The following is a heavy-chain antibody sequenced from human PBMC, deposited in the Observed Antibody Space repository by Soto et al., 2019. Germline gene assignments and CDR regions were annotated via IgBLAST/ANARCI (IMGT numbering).Heavy chain of an antibody. D-gene: IGHD2-21*01. Sequence: ELQLVESGGDIVQPGGSLRLSCAASGFIFSEYWMHWVRQAPGKGLVWVSRISSDGSSTHYADSVKGRFTISRDNSKKTLDPQMNSLATEDAGVFCCSSGGPGVPMYCSDYWAQGTLVTVSA. CDR1: GFIFSEYW. J-gene: IGHJ4*02. CDR3: SSGGPGVPMYCSDY. V-gene: IGHV3-74*01. CDR2: ISSDGSST.